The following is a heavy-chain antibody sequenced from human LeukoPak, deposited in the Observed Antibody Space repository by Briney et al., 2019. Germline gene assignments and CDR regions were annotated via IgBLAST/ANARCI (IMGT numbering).Heavy chain of an antibody. CDR1: GFTFSSYA. CDR3: ARDHGAIQLWYEGVDY. D-gene: IGHD5-18*01. V-gene: IGHV3-23*01. J-gene: IGHJ4*02. CDR2: IGSDSGGI. Sequence: GGSLRLSCAASGFTFSSYAMIWIRQAPGKGLEWVSAIGSDSGGIHYADSVKGRFTISRDNSKTTLYLQMNSLRAEDTAVYYCARDHGAIQLWYEGVDYWGQGTLVTVSS.